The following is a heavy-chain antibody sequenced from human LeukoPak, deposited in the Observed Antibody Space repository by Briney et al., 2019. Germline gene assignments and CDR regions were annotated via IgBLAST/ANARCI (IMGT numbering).Heavy chain of an antibody. V-gene: IGHV4-4*02. CDR1: SGSLSSSNW. CDR3: ARSPYSNSGFDP. Sequence: SGTLSLTCTVSSGSLSSSNWWSWVRRPPGKGLEWIGEIYHRGSTNYNPSLKSRVTISVDKSKNQFSLKMTSVTAADTAVYYCARSPYSNSGFDPWGRGILVTVSS. CDR2: IYHRGST. J-gene: IGHJ5*02. D-gene: IGHD6-13*01.